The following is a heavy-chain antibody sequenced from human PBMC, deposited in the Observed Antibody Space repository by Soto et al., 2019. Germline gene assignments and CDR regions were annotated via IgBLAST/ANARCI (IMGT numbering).Heavy chain of an antibody. CDR3: ARKAGWDTAMVTGDYYYYGMDV. J-gene: IGHJ6*02. Sequence: ASVKVSCKISGHTLTEFSIHWVRQAPGKGLEWMGGFDPEGGEAIYAQKWHGRVNVTEDTVTDTAYMELSGLKSDDTAVYYCARKAGWDTAMVTGDYYYYGMDVWGQGTTVTVSS. V-gene: IGHV1-24*01. D-gene: IGHD5-18*01. CDR1: GHTLTEFS. CDR2: FDPEGGEA.